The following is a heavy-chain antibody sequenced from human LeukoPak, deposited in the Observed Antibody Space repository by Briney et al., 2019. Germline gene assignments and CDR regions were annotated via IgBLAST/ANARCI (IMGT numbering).Heavy chain of an antibody. CDR2: ISAYNGNT. CDR1: GYTFTSYG. J-gene: IGHJ3*02. D-gene: IGHD3-22*01. V-gene: IGHV1-18*01. Sequence: AASVKVSCKASGYTFTSYGISWVQQAPGQGLEWMGWISAYNGNTNYAQKLQGRVTMTTDTSTSTAYMELRSLRSDDTAAYYCARVHYYDSSGYLGREAFDIWGQGTMVTVSS. CDR3: ARVHYYDSSGYLGREAFDI.